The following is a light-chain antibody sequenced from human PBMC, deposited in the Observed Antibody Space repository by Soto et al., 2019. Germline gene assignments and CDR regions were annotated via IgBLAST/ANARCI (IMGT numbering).Light chain of an antibody. J-gene: IGKJ4*01. CDR3: QQYDILFT. CDR2: DAS. V-gene: IGKV1-33*01. CDR1: QDISNY. Sequence: DLQMTQSPSSLSASVGDRVTIICQASQDISNYLNWYQQKPGKAPKLLIYDASNLQTGVPSRFRGGGSGTDFTFTISSLQPEDIATYYCQQYDILFTFGGGTKVEIK.